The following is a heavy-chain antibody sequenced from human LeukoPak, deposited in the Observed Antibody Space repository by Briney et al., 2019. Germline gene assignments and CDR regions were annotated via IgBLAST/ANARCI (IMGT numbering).Heavy chain of an antibody. CDR2: IYYSERT. J-gene: IGHJ4*02. V-gene: IGHV4-59*08. D-gene: IGHD6-19*01. CDR1: GGSINSHY. Sequence: PSETLSPTCTVSGGSINSHYWSWIRQPPGKGLQWIGDIYYSERTNYNPSLRSRVTISVDTSKNQLSLKLTSVLAADTAMYYCVRRDNTGWNYFDHWGQGILVTVSS. CDR3: VRRDNTGWNYFDH.